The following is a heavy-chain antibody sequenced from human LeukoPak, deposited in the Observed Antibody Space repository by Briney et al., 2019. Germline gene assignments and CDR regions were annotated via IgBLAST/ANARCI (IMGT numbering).Heavy chain of an antibody. V-gene: IGHV4-34*09. CDR1: GGSFSGYY. CDR2: IYYSGST. Sequence: SETLSLTCAVYGGSFSGYYWSWIRQPPGKGLEWIGYIYYSGSTYYNPSLKSRVTISVDTSKNQFSLKLSSVTAAYTAVYYCAREGGGGDYVWGSYHPYYYYMDVWGKGTTVTVSS. D-gene: IGHD3-16*01. J-gene: IGHJ6*03. CDR3: AREGGGGDYVWGSYHPYYYYMDV.